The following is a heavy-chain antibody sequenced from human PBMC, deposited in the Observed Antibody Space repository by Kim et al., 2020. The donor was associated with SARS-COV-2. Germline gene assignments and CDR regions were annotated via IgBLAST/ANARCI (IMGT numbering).Heavy chain of an antibody. CDR2: ISYSGGST. CDR1: GFTFSTYA. J-gene: IGHJ5*02. CDR3: TKSFGHTYAYS. D-gene: IGHD3-16*01. V-gene: IGHV3-23*01. Sequence: GGSLRLSCAASGFTFSTYAMNWVRQAPGKGLEWVASISYSGGSTYYADSVKGRFTISRDNSRDTLLLQMHSLRADDTAVYYCTKSFGHTYAYSWGQGTLVTVSS.